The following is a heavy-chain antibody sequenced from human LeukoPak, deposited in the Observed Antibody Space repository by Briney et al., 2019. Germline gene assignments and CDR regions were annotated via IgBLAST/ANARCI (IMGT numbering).Heavy chain of an antibody. D-gene: IGHD2-15*01. CDR1: GITFSSYG. J-gene: IGHJ6*03. CDR3: AKNADRGAYCRGGSCYPYCYYYMDV. Sequence: GGSLRLSCAVSGITFSSYGMSWVRQVPGKGLEGVSSIRHTAGSPYYAHSVKGRFTVSRDNSKNTLYLQMNSLTVEDTAIYYCAKNADRGAYCRGGSCYPYCYYYMDVWGTGTTVTISS. V-gene: IGHV3-23*01. CDR2: IRHTAGSP.